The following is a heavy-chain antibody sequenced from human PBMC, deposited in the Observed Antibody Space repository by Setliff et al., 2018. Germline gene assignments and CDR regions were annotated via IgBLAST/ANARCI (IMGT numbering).Heavy chain of an antibody. Sequence: GVLRLSCAASGFTFSSHWMTWVRQAPGKGLEWVANINQDGSETYYVDSLKGRFSVSRDNGKNSLYLQMNSLRAEDTAVYYCARDGVYYAMDVWGQGTSVTV. CDR2: INQDGSET. V-gene: IGHV3-7*01. J-gene: IGHJ6*02. CDR1: GFTFSSHW. CDR3: ARDGVYYAMDV.